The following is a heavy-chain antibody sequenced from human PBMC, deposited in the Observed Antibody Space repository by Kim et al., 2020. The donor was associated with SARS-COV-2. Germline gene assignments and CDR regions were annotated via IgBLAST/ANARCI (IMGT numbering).Heavy chain of an antibody. J-gene: IGHJ4*02. Sequence: GGSLRLSCAASGFTFDDYAMHWVRQAPGKGLEWVSGISWNSGSIGYADSVKGRFTISRDNAKNSLYLQMNSLRAEDTALYYCAKETGTTSEVFDYWGQGT. CDR3: AKETGTTSEVFDY. CDR2: ISWNSGSI. V-gene: IGHV3-9*01. CDR1: GFTFDDYA. D-gene: IGHD1-1*01.